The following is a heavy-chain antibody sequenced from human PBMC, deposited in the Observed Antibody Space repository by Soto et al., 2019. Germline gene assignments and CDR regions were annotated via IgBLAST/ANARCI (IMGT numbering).Heavy chain of an antibody. D-gene: IGHD4-17*01. CDR1: GFTFSSYA. CDR3: AKADYGDYDYFQH. CDR2: ISGSGGST. Sequence: GGSLRLSCAASGFTFSSYAMSWFRQAPGKGLEWVSAISGSGGSTYYADSVKGRFTISRDNSKNTLYLQMNSLRAEDTAVYYCAKADYGDYDYFQHWGQGTLVTVSS. V-gene: IGHV3-23*01. J-gene: IGHJ1*01.